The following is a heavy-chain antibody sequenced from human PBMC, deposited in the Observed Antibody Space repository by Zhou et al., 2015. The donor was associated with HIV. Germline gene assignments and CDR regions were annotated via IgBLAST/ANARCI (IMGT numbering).Heavy chain of an antibody. Sequence: QVQLVESGGGVVQPGRSLRLSCAASGFTFSSYGMHWVRQAPGKGLEWVAVISYDGSNKYYADSVKGRFTISRDNSKKTLYLQMNSLRAEDTAVYYCASCSPGRSRVYEYAFDIWGQGTMVTVSS. V-gene: IGHV3-30*03. CDR2: ISYDGSNK. J-gene: IGHJ3*02. CDR3: ASCSPGRSRVYEYAFDI. D-gene: IGHD2-15*01. CDR1: GFTFSSYG.